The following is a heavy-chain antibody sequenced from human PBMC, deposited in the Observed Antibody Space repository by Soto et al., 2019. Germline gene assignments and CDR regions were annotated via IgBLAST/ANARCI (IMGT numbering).Heavy chain of an antibody. CDR1: GYTFTNYG. J-gene: IGHJ6*02. CDR2: ISGYNGNT. V-gene: IGHV1-18*01. CDR3: AREGLTPYYYYGMDV. Sequence: QVQVVQSGDEVKKPGSSVKVSCKTCGYTFTNYGFSWVRQAPGQGLEWMGLISGYNGNTKYAEQFQGRVTMTTSTSRSIGQVVARSLGSDDTAVYYCAREGLTPYYYYGMDVWGQGIAVTMSS.